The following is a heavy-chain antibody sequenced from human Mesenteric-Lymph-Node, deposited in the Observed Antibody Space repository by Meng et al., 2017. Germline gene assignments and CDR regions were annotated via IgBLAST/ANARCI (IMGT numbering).Heavy chain of an antibody. J-gene: IGHJ4*02. V-gene: IGHV3-30*04. CDR2: ISYDGSNK. D-gene: IGHD6-6*01. CDR1: GFTFSSYA. Sequence: VQLVGSGGGVVQPGRSLRLSCAASGFTFSSYAMHWVRQAPGKGLEWVAVISYDGSNKYYADSVKGRFTISRDNSKNTLYLQMNSLRAEDTAVYYCARGGPSPTSHFFDYWGQGTLVTVSS. CDR3: ARGGPSPTSHFFDY.